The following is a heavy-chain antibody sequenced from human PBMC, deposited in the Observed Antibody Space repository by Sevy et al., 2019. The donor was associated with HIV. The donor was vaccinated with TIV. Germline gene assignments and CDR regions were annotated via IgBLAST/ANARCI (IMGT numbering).Heavy chain of an antibody. CDR2: ISGSGDST. D-gene: IGHD2-15*01. CDR3: AKTSALSMSGGYRAIDY. Sequence: GGSLRLSCAASGFTFSSYAMSWVRQAPGKGLQWVSAISGSGDSTYYADSVKGRFTISRDNSKNTLFLQMNSLRVEDTAVYYCAKTSALSMSGGYRAIDYWGQGTLVTVSS. V-gene: IGHV3-23*01. CDR1: GFTFSSYA. J-gene: IGHJ4*02.